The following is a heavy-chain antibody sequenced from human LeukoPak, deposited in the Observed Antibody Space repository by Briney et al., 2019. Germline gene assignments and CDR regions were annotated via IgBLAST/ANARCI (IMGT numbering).Heavy chain of an antibody. D-gene: IGHD4-17*01. CDR3: ASYYGDYGYYFDY. CDR1: GFTFSSYS. Sequence: GGSLRLSCAASGFTFSSYSMNWVRQAPGKGLEWVSSISSSSSSYIYYADSVKGRFTISRDNAKNSLYLQMNSLRAEDTAVYYCASYYGDYGYYFDYWGQGTLVTVSS. CDR2: ISSSSSSYI. V-gene: IGHV3-21*01. J-gene: IGHJ4*02.